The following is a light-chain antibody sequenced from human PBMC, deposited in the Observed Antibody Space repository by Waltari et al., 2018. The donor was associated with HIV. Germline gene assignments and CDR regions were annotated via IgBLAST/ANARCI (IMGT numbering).Light chain of an antibody. CDR2: GAS. J-gene: IGKJ4*01. V-gene: IGKV3-20*01. Sequence: EIVLTQSPGTLSLSPGERATLSCRASQSVTSSFLSWYQQKPGQAPRLLIYGASSRATCIPDRFSGGGSVTDFTLTISRLEPEDFAVYYCQQYGSSPLTFGGWTKVDIK. CDR1: QSVTSSF. CDR3: QQYGSSPLT.